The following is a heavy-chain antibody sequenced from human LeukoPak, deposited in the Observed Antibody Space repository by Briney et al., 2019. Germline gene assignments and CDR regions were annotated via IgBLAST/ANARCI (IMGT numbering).Heavy chain of an antibody. CDR3: AIDYGGNPPGDY. Sequence: GASVKASCKASGGTFSSYAISWVRQAPGQGLEWMGRIIPILGIANYAQKFQGRVTITADKSTSTAYMELSSLRSEDTAVYYCAIDYGGNPPGDYWGQGTLVTVSS. D-gene: IGHD4-23*01. V-gene: IGHV1-69*04. CDR2: IIPILGIA. J-gene: IGHJ4*02. CDR1: GGTFSSYA.